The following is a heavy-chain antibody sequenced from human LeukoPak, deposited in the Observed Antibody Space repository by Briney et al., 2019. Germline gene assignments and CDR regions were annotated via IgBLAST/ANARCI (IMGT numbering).Heavy chain of an antibody. V-gene: IGHV3-23*01. J-gene: IGHJ4*02. CDR3: ATPPGIVVVVAATVEDY. CDR2: ISGSGGST. CDR1: GFTFSSYA. Sequence: GGSLRLSCAASGFTFSSYAMSWVRQAPGKGLERVSAISGSGGSTYYADSVKGRFTISRDNSKNTLYLQMNSLRAEDTAVYYCATPPGIVVVVAATVEDYWGQGTLVTVSS. D-gene: IGHD2-15*01.